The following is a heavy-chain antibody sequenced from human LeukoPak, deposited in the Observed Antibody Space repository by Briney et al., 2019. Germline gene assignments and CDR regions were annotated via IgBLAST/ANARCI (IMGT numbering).Heavy chain of an antibody. J-gene: IGHJ4*02. CDR3: VKSGGYGLIDY. D-gene: IGHD6-19*01. Sequence: SETLSLTCAVSGGSMSSGPYSWSWIRQPPGKGLEWIGYIYYSGSTHYNPSLKSRVTVSLDMSKNQFSLGLSSVTAADTAMYYCVKSGGYGLIDYWGQGTLVTVSS. CDR2: IYYSGST. V-gene: IGHV4-30-4*07. CDR1: GGSMSSGPYS.